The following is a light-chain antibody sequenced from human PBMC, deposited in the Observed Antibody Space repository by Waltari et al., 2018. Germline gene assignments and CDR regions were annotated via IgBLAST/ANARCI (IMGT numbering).Light chain of an antibody. CDR1: QDIRNW. V-gene: IGKV1-12*01. CDR3: QQANSFPIT. J-gene: IGKJ3*01. CDR2: ATS. Sequence: DIQMTQSPSSVSASVGDRVTITCRASQDIRNWLAWYQQKPGKAPHLLIYATSSLQTGVPSRFSGSGSGTEFTLTISSLQPEDFVTYYCQQANSFPITFGPGTKVDIK.